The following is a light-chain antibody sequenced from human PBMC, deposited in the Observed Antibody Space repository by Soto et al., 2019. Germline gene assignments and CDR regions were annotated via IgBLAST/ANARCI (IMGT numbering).Light chain of an antibody. J-gene: IGLJ3*02. CDR3: QSYDSSLSVLV. CDR2: GNS. V-gene: IGLV1-40*01. Sequence: QSVLTQPPSVSGAPVQRVTIYCTGSSSNIGAGYDVHWYQQLPVTAPNLLIYGNSTRPSGVPDRFSGSKSGTSASLAITGLQAEYESDYYCQSYDSSLSVLVFGGGTKGTVL. CDR1: SSNIGAGYD.